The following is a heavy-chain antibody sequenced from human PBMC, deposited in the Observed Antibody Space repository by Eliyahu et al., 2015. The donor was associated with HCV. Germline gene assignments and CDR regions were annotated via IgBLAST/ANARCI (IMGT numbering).Heavy chain of an antibody. J-gene: IGHJ5*02. CDR2: MHYSGST. V-gene: IGHV4-59*01. D-gene: IGHD6-19*01. Sequence: QVQLQESGPGLVKPSETLSLTCTVSGGSISSYSWSWIRQPPGKGLEWIGYMHYSGSTNYNPPLKSRVTMSLDTSKNQFSLKLSSVTAADTAVYYCASGGGGIAVAGTGGWFDPWGQGTLVTVSS. CDR3: ASGGGGIAVAGTGGWFDP. CDR1: GGSISSYS.